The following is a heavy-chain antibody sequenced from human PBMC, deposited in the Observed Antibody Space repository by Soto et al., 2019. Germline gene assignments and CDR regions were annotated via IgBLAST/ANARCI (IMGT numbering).Heavy chain of an antibody. V-gene: IGHV4-39*01. Sequence: ETLSLTCTVSGGSISSSSYYWGWIRQPPGKGLEWIGSIYYSGSTYYNPSLKSRVTISVDTSKNQFSRKLCSVTAAETAVYYCASVWDLTGRFLEWPSFSFDPWGQGTLVTVSS. CDR2: IYYSGST. J-gene: IGHJ5*02. D-gene: IGHD3-3*01. CDR1: GGSISSSSYY. CDR3: ASVWDLTGRFLEWPSFSFDP.